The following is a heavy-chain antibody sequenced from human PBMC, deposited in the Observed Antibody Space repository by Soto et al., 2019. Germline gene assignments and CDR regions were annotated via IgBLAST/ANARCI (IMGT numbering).Heavy chain of an antibody. CDR2: INHSGST. D-gene: IGHD6-13*01. V-gene: IGHV4-34*01. CDR1: DGSFSGYY. Sequence: QVQLQQWGAGLLKPSENLSLTCAVYDGSFSGYYWSWIRQPPGKGLGWIGEINHSGSTNYNPSLKMRVNTSVDTSKNQFSRKLSSATAAVTAVYYCPRGHGRSAQGQYSSSGMNWCDPWGQGTLVTVCS. J-gene: IGHJ5*02. CDR3: PRGHGRSAQGQYSSSGMNWCDP.